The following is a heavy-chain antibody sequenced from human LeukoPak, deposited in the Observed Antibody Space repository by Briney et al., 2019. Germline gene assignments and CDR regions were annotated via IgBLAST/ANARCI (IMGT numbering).Heavy chain of an antibody. CDR1: GYTFTGYY. CDR2: IDPNSGGT. Sequence: ASVKVSCKASGYTFTGYYMHWVRQAPGQGLEWMGWIDPNSGGTNYAQKFQGRVTMTRDTSISTAYMELSRLRSDDTAVYYCARDDPRGWYYFDYWGQGTLVTVSS. CDR3: ARDDPRGWYYFDY. J-gene: IGHJ4*02. V-gene: IGHV1-2*02. D-gene: IGHD3-10*01.